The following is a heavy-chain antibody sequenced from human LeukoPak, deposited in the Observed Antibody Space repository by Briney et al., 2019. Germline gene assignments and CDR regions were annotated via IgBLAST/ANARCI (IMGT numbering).Heavy chain of an antibody. Sequence: PSETLSLTCTVSGGSISSYYWSWIRQPAGKGLEWIGRIYTSGSTNYNPSLKSRVTMSVDTSKNQFSLKLSSVTAADTAVYYCASGYYGSGSSLGMDVWGQGTTVTVSS. D-gene: IGHD3-10*01. CDR1: GGSISSYY. V-gene: IGHV4-4*07. CDR3: ASGYYGSGSSLGMDV. CDR2: IYTSGST. J-gene: IGHJ6*02.